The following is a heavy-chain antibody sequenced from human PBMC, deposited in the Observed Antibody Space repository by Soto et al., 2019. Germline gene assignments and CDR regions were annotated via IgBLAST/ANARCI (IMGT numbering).Heavy chain of an antibody. J-gene: IGHJ6*02. V-gene: IGHV6-1*01. D-gene: IGHD3-10*02. Sequence: SQTLSLTCAISGDSVSSNSAAWNWIRQSPSRGLEWLGRTYYRSKWYNDYAVSVKSRITINPDTSKNQFSLQLNSVTPEDTAVYYCARVPRITMAGGYYYYGMDVWGQGTTVTVSS. CDR1: GDSVSSNSAA. CDR2: TYYRSKWYN. CDR3: ARVPRITMAGGYYYYGMDV.